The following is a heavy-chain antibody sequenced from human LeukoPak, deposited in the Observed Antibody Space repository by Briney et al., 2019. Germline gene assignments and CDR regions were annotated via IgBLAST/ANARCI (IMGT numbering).Heavy chain of an antibody. CDR1: GGSISSYY. CDR3: ARHAVAGRPDY. CDR2: IYYSGST. J-gene: IGHJ4*02. D-gene: IGHD6-19*01. V-gene: IGHV4-59*08. Sequence: SETLSLTCTVSGGSISSYYWSWIRQPPGKGLEWIGCIYYSGSTNYNPSFKSRVTISVDTSKNQFSLKLSSVAAADTAVYYCARHAVAGRPDYWGQGTLVTVSS.